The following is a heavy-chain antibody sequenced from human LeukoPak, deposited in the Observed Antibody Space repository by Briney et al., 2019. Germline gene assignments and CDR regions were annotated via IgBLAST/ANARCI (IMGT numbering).Heavy chain of an antibody. D-gene: IGHD1-1*01. CDR1: GYTFTGYN. V-gene: IGHV1-2*02. CDR3: AVLQLERLDNWFDP. CDR2: INPNSGGT. Sequence: ASVKVSCKASGYTFTGYNMHWVRQAPGQGLEWMGWINPNSGGTNYAQKFQGRVTMTRDTSISTAYMELSRLRSDDTAVYYCAVLQLERLDNWFDPWGQGTLVTVSS. J-gene: IGHJ5*02.